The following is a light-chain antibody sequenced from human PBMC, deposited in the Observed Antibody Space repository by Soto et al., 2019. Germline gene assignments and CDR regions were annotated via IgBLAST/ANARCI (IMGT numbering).Light chain of an antibody. Sequence: EIVLTQSPGTLSLSPGERATLSCRASQSVDSRYLAWYQQKPGQAPRLLIYGASSRATGIPDRFSGSGSGTDFTLTISRLEPEDFAVYFCQQYVSSRWTFGQGT. CDR3: QQYVSSRWT. J-gene: IGKJ1*01. CDR1: QSVDSRY. CDR2: GAS. V-gene: IGKV3-20*01.